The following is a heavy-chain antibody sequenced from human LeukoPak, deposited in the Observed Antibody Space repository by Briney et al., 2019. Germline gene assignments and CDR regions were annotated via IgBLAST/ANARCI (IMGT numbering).Heavy chain of an antibody. J-gene: IGHJ4*02. CDR2: ISIIGSTI. D-gene: IGHD3-10*01. CDR3: GRGGGFGSGSSYYFDY. Sequence: PGGSLRLSCAASGFTFSDYYMSWIRQAPGKGLEWISYISIIGSTIYYADSVKGRFTISRDNAKNSLYLQMNSLRAEDTAVYYCGRGGGFGSGSSYYFDYWGQGTLGTVSS. V-gene: IGHV3-11*01. CDR1: GFTFSDYY.